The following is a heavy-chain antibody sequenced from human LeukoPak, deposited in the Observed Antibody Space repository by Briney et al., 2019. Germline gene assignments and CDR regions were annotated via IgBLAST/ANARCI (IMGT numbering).Heavy chain of an antibody. CDR2: ITPIIDVS. CDR1: GGTLNSHI. D-gene: IGHD1-26*01. V-gene: IGHV1-69*10. CDR3: ARVNLRGSQYNWFDP. J-gene: IGHJ5*02. Sequence: ASVTVSCKASGGTLNSHIFTWVRQAPGHGLEWMGQITPIIDVSKYAQKFQGRLTITADKSTATVYMELSGLKSEDTAVYYCARVNLRGSQYNWFDPWGQGTLVIVSS.